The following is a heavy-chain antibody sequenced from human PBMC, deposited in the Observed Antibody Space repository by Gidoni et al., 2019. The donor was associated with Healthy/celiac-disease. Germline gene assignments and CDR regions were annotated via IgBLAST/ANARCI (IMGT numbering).Heavy chain of an antibody. J-gene: IGHJ6*03. D-gene: IGHD2-2*01. CDR2: IYHNGST. V-gene: IGHV4-30-2*01. CDR1: GDSISSGCFS. Sequence: QLQLQASGSGLVKPSQTLSLTCAVSGDSISSGCFSWSWIRQPPGKGLEWIGYIYHNGSTYYNPSLKSRVTISVDRSKNQFSLKLSSVTAADTAVYYCARLFVGVPAAQPDYYMDVWGKGATVTVSS. CDR3: ARLFVGVPAAQPDYYMDV.